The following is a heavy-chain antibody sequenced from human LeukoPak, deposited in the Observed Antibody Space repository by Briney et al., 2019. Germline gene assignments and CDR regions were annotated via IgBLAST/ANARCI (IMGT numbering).Heavy chain of an antibody. CDR1: GGTFSSYA. CDR3: ARGKGPVYYDFWSGYQTGLDY. D-gene: IGHD3-3*01. V-gene: IGHV1-69*05. CDR2: IIPIFGTA. J-gene: IGHJ4*02. Sequence: SVKVSCKASGGTFSSYAISWVRQAPGQGLEWMGRIIPIFGTANYAQKFQGRVTITTDESTSTAYMELSSLRSEDTAVYYCARGKGPVYYDFWSGYQTGLDYWGQGTLVTVSS.